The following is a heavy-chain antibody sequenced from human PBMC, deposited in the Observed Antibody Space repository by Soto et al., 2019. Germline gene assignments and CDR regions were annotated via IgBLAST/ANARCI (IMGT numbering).Heavy chain of an antibody. V-gene: IGHV4-59*01. CDR3: ARVNYYDFWSGSAFDY. CDR1: GGSISSYY. J-gene: IGHJ4*02. Sequence: SETLSLTCTVSGGSISSYYWSWIRQPPGKGLKWIGYIYYSGSTNYNPSLKSRVTISVDTSKNQFSLKLSSVTAADTAVYYCARVNYYDFWSGSAFDYWGQGTLVTVSS. CDR2: IYYSGST. D-gene: IGHD3-3*01.